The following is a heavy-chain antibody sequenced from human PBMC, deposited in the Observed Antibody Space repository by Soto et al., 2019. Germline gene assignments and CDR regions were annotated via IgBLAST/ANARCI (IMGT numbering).Heavy chain of an antibody. D-gene: IGHD3-16*02. J-gene: IGHJ3*02. Sequence: QVQLVQSGAEVKKPGSSVKVSCKASGGTFSSYAISWVRQAPGQGLEWMGWIIPIFGTANYAQKFQGRVTITADESTSTPYMEQSSLRSEDTAVYYCPRNLYDYVLGSYRYGAFDIWGQGTMVTVSS. CDR3: PRNLYDYVLGSYRYGAFDI. CDR2: IIPIFGTA. CDR1: GGTFSSYA. V-gene: IGHV1-69*01.